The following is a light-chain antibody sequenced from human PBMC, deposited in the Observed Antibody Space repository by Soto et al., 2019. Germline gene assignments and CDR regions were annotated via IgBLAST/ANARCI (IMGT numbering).Light chain of an antibody. J-gene: IGKJ2*01. V-gene: IGKV3-20*01. Sequence: EIVLTQSPGTLSLSPGERATLSCRASQSVSSSYLAWYQQKPGQAPMLLISGASNRATGIPDRFSGSGSGTDFTLTISRLEPEDFAVYYCQQYGSSPYTFGQGTKLEIK. CDR1: QSVSSSY. CDR3: QQYGSSPYT. CDR2: GAS.